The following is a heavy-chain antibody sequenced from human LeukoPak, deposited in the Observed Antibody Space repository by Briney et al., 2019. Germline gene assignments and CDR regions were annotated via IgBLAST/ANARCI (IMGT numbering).Heavy chain of an antibody. J-gene: IGHJ5*01. CDR2: IIPILGIA. V-gene: IGHV1-69*04. Sequence: ASVKVSCKASGGTFSSYAISWVRQAPGQGLEWMGRIIPILGIANYAQKFQGRVTITADKSTSTAYMELSSLRSEDTAVYYCARDKSSSGSYYGNWFDSWGQGTLVTVSS. D-gene: IGHD3-10*01. CDR3: ARDKSSSGSYYGNWFDS. CDR1: GGTFSSYA.